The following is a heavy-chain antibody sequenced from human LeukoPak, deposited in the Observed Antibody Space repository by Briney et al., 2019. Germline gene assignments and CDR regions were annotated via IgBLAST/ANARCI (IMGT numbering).Heavy chain of an antibody. CDR3: TRAGDIVVLPAASYAGY. J-gene: IGHJ4*02. CDR2: IKGKTDGGTT. D-gene: IGHD2-2*01. CDR1: GFTFSNAW. V-gene: IGHV3-15*01. Sequence: PGGSLRLSCAASGFTFSNAWMSWVRQAPGKGLEWVGRIKGKTDGGTTDYAAPVKGRFTISRDDSKNTLYLQMNSLKTEDTAVYYCTRAGDIVVLPAASYAGYWGQGTLVTVSS.